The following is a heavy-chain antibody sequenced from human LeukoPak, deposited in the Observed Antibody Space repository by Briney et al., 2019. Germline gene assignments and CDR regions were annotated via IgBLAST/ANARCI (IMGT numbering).Heavy chain of an antibody. CDR3: ARNVHSGFDY. CDR1: GYTFTNYY. D-gene: IGHD3-10*01. V-gene: IGHV1-46*01. Sequence: ASVKVSCKASGYTFTNYYMHWVRQAPGQGLEWMGFINPSGGSTSYAQKFQGRVTMTRDMSTSTVYMELSSLRSEDTAVYYCARNVHSGFDYWGQGTLDTVSS. CDR2: INPSGGST. J-gene: IGHJ4*02.